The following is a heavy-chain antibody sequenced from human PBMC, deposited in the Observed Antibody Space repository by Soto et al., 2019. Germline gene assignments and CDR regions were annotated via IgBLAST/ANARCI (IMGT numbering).Heavy chain of an antibody. CDR3: ARLPSYYDFWSGYGGWYYYGMDV. D-gene: IGHD3-3*01. Sequence: ASVKVSCKASGYTFTSYYMHWVRQAPGQGLEWMGIINPSGGSTSYAQKFQGRVTMTRDTSTSTVYMELSSLRSEDTAVYYCARLPSYYDFWSGYGGWYYYGMDVWGQGTTVTVSS. V-gene: IGHV1-46*01. J-gene: IGHJ6*02. CDR1: GYTFTSYY. CDR2: INPSGGST.